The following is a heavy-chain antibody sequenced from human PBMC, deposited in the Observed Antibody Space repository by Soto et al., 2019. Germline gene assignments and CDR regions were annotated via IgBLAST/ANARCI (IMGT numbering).Heavy chain of an antibody. J-gene: IGHJ4*02. CDR3: TRLTNIEPYYFDY. Sequence: GGSLRLSCTVSGFTFVNYALTWIRQAPGKAPEWVGLIRSKVFNRTTEYATSVKGRFTLTRDDSKNIASLQMNSLKTEDTAVYYCTRLTNIEPYYFDYWGQGXLVTVSS. V-gene: IGHV3-49*03. CDR2: IRSKVFNRTT. D-gene: IGHD2-8*01. CDR1: GFTFVNYA.